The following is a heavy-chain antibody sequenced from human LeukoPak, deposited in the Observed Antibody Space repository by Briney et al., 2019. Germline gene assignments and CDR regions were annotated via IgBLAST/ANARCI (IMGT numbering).Heavy chain of an antibody. Sequence: SGTLSPTCTVSGGSISSSSYYWGWIRQPPGKGLEWIGSIYYSGSTYYNPSLKSRVTISVDTSKNQFSLKLSSVTAADTAVYYCARQGLGAYMDVWGKGTTVTVSS. V-gene: IGHV4-39*01. CDR1: GGSISSSSYY. D-gene: IGHD3-16*01. CDR2: IYYSGST. J-gene: IGHJ6*03. CDR3: ARQGLGAYMDV.